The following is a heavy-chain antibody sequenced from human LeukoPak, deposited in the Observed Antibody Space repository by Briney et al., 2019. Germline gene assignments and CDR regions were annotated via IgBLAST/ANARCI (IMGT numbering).Heavy chain of an antibody. D-gene: IGHD3-10*01. CDR2: MSGSDGRT. CDR3: AKGYYGSGSYPTLDN. CDR1: GFTFSSFA. J-gene: IGHJ4*02. Sequence: GGSLRLSCAASGFTFSSFAMSWVRQAPGKGLEWVSAMSGSDGRTYYADSVKGRFTISRDNSKNTLYLQMSSLRAEDTAVYYCAKGYYGSGSYPTLDNWGQGTLVTVSS. V-gene: IGHV3-23*01.